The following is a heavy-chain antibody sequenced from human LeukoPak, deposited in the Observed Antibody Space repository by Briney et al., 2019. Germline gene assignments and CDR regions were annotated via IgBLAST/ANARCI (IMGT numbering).Heavy chain of an antibody. Sequence: PSETLSLTCAVYGGSFSGYYWSWIRQPPGKGLEWIGEINHSGSTNYNPSLKSRVTTSVDTSKNQFSLKLSSVTAAGTAVYYCARAVTISYYMDVWGKGTTVTVSS. CDR2: INHSGST. V-gene: IGHV4-34*01. CDR1: GGSFSGYY. J-gene: IGHJ6*03. D-gene: IGHD1-14*01. CDR3: ARAVTISYYMDV.